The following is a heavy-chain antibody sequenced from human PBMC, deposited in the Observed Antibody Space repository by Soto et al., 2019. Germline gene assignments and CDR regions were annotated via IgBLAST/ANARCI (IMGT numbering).Heavy chain of an antibody. CDR3: ARRSSGWYFDY. D-gene: IGHD6-19*01. CDR1: GFTFSSYA. Sequence: EVQLLESGGGLVQPGGSLRLSCAASGFTFSSYAMSWVRQAPGEGLEWVSAISGSGDSTYYADSVKGRFTISRDNSKNTLYLQMNSLRAEDTAVYYCARRSSGWYFDYWGQGTLVTVSS. J-gene: IGHJ4*02. V-gene: IGHV3-23*01. CDR2: ISGSGDST.